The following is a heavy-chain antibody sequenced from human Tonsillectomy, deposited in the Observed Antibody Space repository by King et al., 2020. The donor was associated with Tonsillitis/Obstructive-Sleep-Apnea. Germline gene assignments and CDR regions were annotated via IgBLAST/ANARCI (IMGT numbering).Heavy chain of an antibody. CDR2: INWNSGII. Sequence: VQLVESGGALVQPGRSLTLSCAASGFTFDDYAMHWVRQAPGKGLEWVSGINWNSGIISYADSVKGRFTISRDNAKNSLYLQMNSLRAEDTALYYCAKASTLVGGFVYGGQGTLVTVPS. J-gene: IGHJ4*02. V-gene: IGHV3-9*01. D-gene: IGHD2-8*02. CDR1: GFTFDDYA. CDR3: AKASTLVGGFVY.